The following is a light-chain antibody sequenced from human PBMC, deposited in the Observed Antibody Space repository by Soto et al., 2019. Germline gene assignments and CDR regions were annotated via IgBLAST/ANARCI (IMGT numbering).Light chain of an antibody. V-gene: IGKV1-39*01. CDR1: QNIENY. CDR3: QQSFGSPPIT. J-gene: IGKJ5*01. Sequence: DIQMTQSPSSLSASLGDTVTISCRARQNIENYLHWYQQKTGKAPEVLLYVASVLKDGVSSRFSGSGYGTDFTLNITNLQPENFAMYYCQQSFGSPPITFGQGTRLDIK. CDR2: VAS.